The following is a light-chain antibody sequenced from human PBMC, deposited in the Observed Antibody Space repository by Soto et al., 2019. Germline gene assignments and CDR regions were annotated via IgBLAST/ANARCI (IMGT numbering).Light chain of an antibody. CDR2: DAS. CDR3: QQYTGT. CDR1: ESISTW. J-gene: IGKJ1*01. V-gene: IGKV1-5*01. Sequence: DIQMTQSPSTLSASDGDRVTITCRASESISTWLAWYQQKPGRAPKLLIYDASNLESGVPSRFSGSSSGTEFILTIDSVQPDDFATYYCQQYTGTFGQGTRVDIK.